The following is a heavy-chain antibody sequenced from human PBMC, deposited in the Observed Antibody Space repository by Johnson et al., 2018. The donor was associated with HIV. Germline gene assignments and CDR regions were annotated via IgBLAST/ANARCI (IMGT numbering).Heavy chain of an antibody. Sequence: VQLVESGGGVVQPGGSLRLSCVASGFAFSSYGMHWVRQAPGKGLEWVSFIRYDGGNKSYGDSVKGRFTISRDNSKNTLYVQMISLRAEDTAVYYCAKERSTYYNFWRGSAGNDAFDIWGQGTMVTVSS. J-gene: IGHJ3*02. CDR1: GFAFSSYG. D-gene: IGHD3-3*01. CDR2: IRYDGGNK. V-gene: IGHV3-30*02. CDR3: AKERSTYYNFWRGSAGNDAFDI.